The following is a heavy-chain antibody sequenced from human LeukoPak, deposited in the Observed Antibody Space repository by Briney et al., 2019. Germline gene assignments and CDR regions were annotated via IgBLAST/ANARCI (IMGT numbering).Heavy chain of an antibody. V-gene: IGHV3-21*01. CDR2: ISGGSGYI. Sequence: GGSLRLSCAASGFTFSGYSMNWVRQAPGKGLEWVSSISGGSGYIYHADTLKGRFAISRDNTKNSLYLQMTSLRADDTAVYYCARGGRFLDYWGQGALVTVSS. CDR1: GFTFSGYS. J-gene: IGHJ4*02. D-gene: IGHD3-10*01. CDR3: ARGGRFLDY.